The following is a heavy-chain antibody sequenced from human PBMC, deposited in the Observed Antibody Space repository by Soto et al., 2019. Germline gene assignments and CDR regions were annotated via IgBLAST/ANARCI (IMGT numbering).Heavy chain of an antibody. Sequence: VRSLRLSCAASGFTFNHYAMSCVRHAPGKGLEWVSIIIANGGTFYADSVKGRFTISRDNSKNTVYLQMSSLRVEDTAIYYCAKDYTVSADTSTLILFQYWGQAALVTVSS. CDR3: AKDYTVSADTSTLILFQY. D-gene: IGHD3-16*01. J-gene: IGHJ4*02. CDR2: IIANGGT. CDR1: GFTFNHYA. V-gene: IGHV3-23*01.